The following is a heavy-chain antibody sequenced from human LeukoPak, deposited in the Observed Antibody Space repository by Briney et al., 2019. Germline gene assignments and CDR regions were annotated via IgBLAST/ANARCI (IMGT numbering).Heavy chain of an antibody. CDR1: GFTFSGYW. Sequence: TGGSLRLSCAASGFTFSGYWMSWIRQAPGKGLEWVANINLHGRVIHYVDSVKGRFTISRDNAKNLLYLQMNYLRAEDTALYYCATSDDSSGSDWGQGTLVTVSS. CDR2: INLHGRVI. CDR3: ATSDDSSGSD. V-gene: IGHV3-7*01. J-gene: IGHJ4*02. D-gene: IGHD3-22*01.